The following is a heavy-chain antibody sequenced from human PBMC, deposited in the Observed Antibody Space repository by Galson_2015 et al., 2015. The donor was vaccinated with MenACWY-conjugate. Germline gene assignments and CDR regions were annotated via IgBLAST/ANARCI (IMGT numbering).Heavy chain of an antibody. J-gene: IGHJ5*02. CDR1: GFTFSSYA. D-gene: IGHD2-21*01. Sequence: SLRLSCAASGFTFSSYAMTWVRQTPGKGLEWVSSILGSGGYANYADSVKGRFTISRDNSKNTLYLQMNSLRVEDTAVYYCARDPTGDYFGSTWFDPWGQGTLVTVSS. CDR3: ARDPTGDYFGSTWFDP. CDR2: ILGSGGYA. V-gene: IGHV3-23*01.